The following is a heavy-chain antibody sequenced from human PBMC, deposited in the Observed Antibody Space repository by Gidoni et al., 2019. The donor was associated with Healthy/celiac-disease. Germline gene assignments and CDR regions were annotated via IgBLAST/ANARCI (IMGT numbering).Heavy chain of an antibody. D-gene: IGHD1-1*01. J-gene: IGHJ4*02. CDR3: ASLETGTGLEYFDY. V-gene: IGHV3-53*01. Sequence: EVQLVASGGGLIQPGGALRLSCAASGFTARSNYMSWVRQAPGKGLEWVSVIYSGGSTYYADSVKGRFTISRDNSKNTLYLQMNSLRAEDTAVYYCASLETGTGLEYFDYWGQGTLVTVSS. CDR2: IYSGGST. CDR1: GFTARSNY.